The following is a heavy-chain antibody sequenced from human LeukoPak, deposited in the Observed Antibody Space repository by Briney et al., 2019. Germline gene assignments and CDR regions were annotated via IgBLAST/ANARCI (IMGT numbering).Heavy chain of an antibody. J-gene: IGHJ3*02. Sequence: GGSLRLSCAASGFTVSSNYMSWVRQAPGKGLEWVSAISGSGGSTYYADSVKGRFTISRDNSKNTLYLQMNSLRAEDTAVYYCAKDRSPDYYDSSDAFDIWGQGTMVTVSS. CDR1: GFTVSSNY. CDR2: ISGSGGST. CDR3: AKDRSPDYYDSSDAFDI. D-gene: IGHD3-22*01. V-gene: IGHV3-23*01.